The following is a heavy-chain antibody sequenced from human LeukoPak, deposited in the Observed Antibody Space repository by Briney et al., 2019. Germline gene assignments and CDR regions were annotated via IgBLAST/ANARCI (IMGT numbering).Heavy chain of an antibody. V-gene: IGHV1-69*04. Sequence: SVKVSCKASGGTFSSYAISWVRQAPGQGLEWMGRIIPILGIANYAQKSQGRVTITADKSTSTAYMELSSLRSEDTAVYYCVSRNVVTAIWSDYWGQGTLVTVSS. CDR1: GGTFSSYA. CDR2: IIPILGIA. CDR3: VSRNVVTAIWSDY. J-gene: IGHJ4*02. D-gene: IGHD2-21*02.